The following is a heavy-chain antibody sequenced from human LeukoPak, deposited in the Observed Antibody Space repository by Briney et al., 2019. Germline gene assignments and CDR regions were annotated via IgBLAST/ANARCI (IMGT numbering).Heavy chain of an antibody. CDR1: GGSISSGGYY. Sequence: SQTLSLTCTVSGGSISSGGYYWSWIRQHPGKGLEWIGYIYYSGSTYYNPSLKSRVTISVDTSKNQFFLKLSSVTAADTAVYYCARQPYSSSWYDYWGQGTLVTVSS. V-gene: IGHV4-31*03. CDR3: ARQPYSSSWYDY. CDR2: IYYSGST. D-gene: IGHD6-13*01. J-gene: IGHJ4*02.